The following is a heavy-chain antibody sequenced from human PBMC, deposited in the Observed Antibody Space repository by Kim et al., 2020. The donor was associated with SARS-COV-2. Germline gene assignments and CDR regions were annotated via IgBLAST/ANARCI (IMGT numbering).Heavy chain of an antibody. Sequence: SETLSLTCAVYGGSFSGYYWSWIRQPPGKGLEWIGEINHSGSTNYNPSLKSRVTISVDTSKNQFSLKLSSVTAADTAVYYCARVMYGSGGTSFDYWGQGT. CDR2: INHSGST. CDR3: ARVMYGSGGTSFDY. J-gene: IGHJ4*02. CDR1: GGSFSGYY. V-gene: IGHV4-34*01. D-gene: IGHD3-10*01.